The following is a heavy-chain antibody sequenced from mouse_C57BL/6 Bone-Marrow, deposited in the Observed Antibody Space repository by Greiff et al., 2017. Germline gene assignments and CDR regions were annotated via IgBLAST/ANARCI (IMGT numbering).Heavy chain of an antibody. CDR3: GRRATVVASYCFDY. J-gene: IGHJ2*01. V-gene: IGHV1-64*01. D-gene: IGHD1-1*01. CDR1: GYTFTSYW. CDR2: IHPTSGST. Sequence: VQLQQPGAELLKPGASVKLSCKASGYTFTSYWMHWVEQRPGQGLEWIGMIHPTSGSTNYNEKFKSKATLTVDKSSSTAYMQLRSLTSEDAAVFYCGRRATVVASYCFDYWGQGTTLTVSS.